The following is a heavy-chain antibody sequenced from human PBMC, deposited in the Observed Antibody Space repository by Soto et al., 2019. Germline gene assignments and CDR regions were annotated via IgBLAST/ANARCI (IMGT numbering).Heavy chain of an antibody. CDR3: ARAKNVGAYSPSDY. CDR1: GFTFSTYS. CDR2: ISTRSNSI. J-gene: IGHJ4*02. V-gene: IGHV3-48*02. D-gene: IGHD2-15*01. Sequence: EVQLVESGGGLVQPGGSLRLSCAASGFTFSTYSFNWVRQAPGKGLEWVSYISTRSNSIYYGDSVKGRFTVSRDNAKNSLFLQMNSLRDEDTAVYFCARAKNVGAYSPSDYWGQGALVTVSS.